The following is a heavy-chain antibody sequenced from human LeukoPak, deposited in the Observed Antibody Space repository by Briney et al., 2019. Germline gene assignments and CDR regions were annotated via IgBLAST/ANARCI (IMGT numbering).Heavy chain of an antibody. J-gene: IGHJ4*02. CDR1: GGTFSSYA. D-gene: IGHD5-24*01. CDR3: ARVGLSSVEMATKGSGY. Sequence: ASVKVSCKASGGTFSSYAISWVRQAPGQGLEWMGRIIPILGIANYAQKFQGRVTITADKSTSTAYMELSSLRSEDTAVYCCARVGLSSVEMATKGSGYWGQGTLVTVSS. V-gene: IGHV1-69*04. CDR2: IIPILGIA.